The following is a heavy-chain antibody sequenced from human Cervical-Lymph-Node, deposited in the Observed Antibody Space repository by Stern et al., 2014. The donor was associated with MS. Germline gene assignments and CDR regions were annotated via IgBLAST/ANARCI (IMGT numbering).Heavy chain of an antibody. V-gene: IGHV4-59*08. CDR2: IYYSGST. Sequence: VQLVESGPGLVKASETLSLTCTVSGGSITTYYWSWIRQPPGKGLEWIGYIYYSGSTNYNPSLKSRVTISVDMSNNQFSLNMTSVTAADTAVYYCARHRGRMWYFDLWGRATLVTVSS. J-gene: IGHJ2*01. CDR1: GGSITTYY. CDR3: ARHRGRMWYFDL. D-gene: IGHD1-26*01.